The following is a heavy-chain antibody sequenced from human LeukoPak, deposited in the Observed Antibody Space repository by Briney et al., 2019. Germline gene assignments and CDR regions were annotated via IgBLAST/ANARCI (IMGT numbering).Heavy chain of an antibody. CDR2: IGSSGSII. D-gene: IGHD6-13*01. V-gene: IGHV3-48*03. Sequence: GALRLSCAASGFTFSSYDMTWVRQAPGKGLEWVSYIGSSGSIIYYADSVKGRFTISRDNAKNSLYLQMNSLRAEDTALYYCARERSPGIAAAGTSPSFDYWGQGTLVPVSS. CDR3: ARERSPGIAAAGTSPSFDY. CDR1: GFTFSSYD. J-gene: IGHJ4*02.